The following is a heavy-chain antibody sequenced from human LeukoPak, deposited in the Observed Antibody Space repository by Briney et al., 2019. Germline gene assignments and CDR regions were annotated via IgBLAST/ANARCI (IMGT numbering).Heavy chain of an antibody. D-gene: IGHD3-22*01. CDR2: IYYSGST. CDR3: ATQRGYYDSSGYYLAFDI. CDR1: GGSISSGGYY. J-gene: IGHJ3*02. V-gene: IGHV4-61*08. Sequence: SETLSLTCAVSGGSISSGGYYWSWIRQPPGKGLEWIGYIYYSGSTNYNPSLKSRVTISVDTSKNQFSLKLSSVTAADTAVYYCATQRGYYDSSGYYLAFDIWGQGTMVTVSS.